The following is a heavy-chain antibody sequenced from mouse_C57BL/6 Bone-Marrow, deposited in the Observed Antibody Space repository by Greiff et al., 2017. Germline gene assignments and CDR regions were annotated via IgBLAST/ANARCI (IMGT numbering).Heavy chain of an antibody. CDR1: GYTFTSSG. V-gene: IGHV1-81*01. CDR3: ARSDPYYYGSSRYAMDY. D-gene: IGHD1-1*01. Sequence: QVQLQQSGAELARPGASVKLSCKASGYTFTSSGISWVKQRTGQGLEWIGEIYPRSGNTYYNEKFKGKATLTADKSSSTAYMELRSLTSEDSAVYFCARSDPYYYGSSRYAMDYWGQGTSVTVSS. CDR2: IYPRSGNT. J-gene: IGHJ4*01.